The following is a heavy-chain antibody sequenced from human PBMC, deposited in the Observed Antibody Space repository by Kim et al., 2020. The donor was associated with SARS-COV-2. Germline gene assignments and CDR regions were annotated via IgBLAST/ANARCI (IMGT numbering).Heavy chain of an antibody. CDR1: GFTFSNAW. V-gene: IGHV3-15*01. Sequence: GGSLRLSCAASGFTFSNAWMSWVRQAPGKGLEWVGRIKTKTDGETTDYAAPVKGRFTISRDDSKNTLYLKMNSLKTEDTAVYYCTTYQYWGQGTLVTVSS. CDR2: IKTKTDGETT. J-gene: IGHJ4*02. CDR3: TTYQY.